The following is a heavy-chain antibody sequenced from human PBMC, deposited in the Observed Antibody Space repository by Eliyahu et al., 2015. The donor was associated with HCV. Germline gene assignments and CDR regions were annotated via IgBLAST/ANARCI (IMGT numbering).Heavy chain of an antibody. J-gene: IGHJ5*02. CDR1: GFSFSGGW. CDR3: ASGNLDL. CDR2: INQDGSGK. D-gene: IGHD5-24*01. Sequence: EVHLVESGGGLVQPGGSLRXSCAASGFSFSGGWMNWVRQAAGKGPEWVAAINQDGSGKYSMDSVNGRFTISRDDAKNSVHLQMSSLRVEDTAMYYCASGNLDLWGQGTLVTVSS. V-gene: IGHV3-7*01.